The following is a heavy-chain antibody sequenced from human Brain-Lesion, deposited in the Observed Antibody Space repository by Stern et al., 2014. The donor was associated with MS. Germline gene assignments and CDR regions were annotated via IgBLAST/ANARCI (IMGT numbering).Heavy chain of an antibody. Sequence: VQLVESGGGVVQPGRPLRLSCVASGFTFGSCAMHWVRQAPGKGLEWVARVSYDGSKKYYADSVKGRFTISRDNSQNTLYMQMSSLRPEDTAVYYCAKDRQYLTYFFDHWGQGSLVTVSS. CDR1: GFTFGSCA. J-gene: IGHJ5*02. CDR2: VSYDGSKK. CDR3: AKDRQYLTYFFDH. D-gene: IGHD2/OR15-2a*01. V-gene: IGHV3-30*18.